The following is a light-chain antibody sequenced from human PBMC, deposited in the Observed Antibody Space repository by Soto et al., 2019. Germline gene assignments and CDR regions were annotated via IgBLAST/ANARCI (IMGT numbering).Light chain of an antibody. V-gene: IGLV2-8*01. CDR1: SSDVGGYNY. CDR3: TSYAGGNNV. CDR2: EVN. J-gene: IGLJ1*01. Sequence: QSALTQPPSASGSPGQSVTISCTGTSSDVGGYNYVSWYQQHPGKVPKLIIYEVNKRPSGVPDRFSGSKSSNTASLIVAGLQAEDEADYYCTSYAGGNNVFGTGTKLTVL.